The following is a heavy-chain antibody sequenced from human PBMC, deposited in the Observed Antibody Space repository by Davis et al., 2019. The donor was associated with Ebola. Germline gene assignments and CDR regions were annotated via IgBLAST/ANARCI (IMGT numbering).Heavy chain of an antibody. CDR2: INHSGST. D-gene: IGHD4-17*01. J-gene: IGHJ6*02. CDR1: GGSFSGYY. Sequence: MPSETLSLTCAVYGGSFSGYYWSWIRQPPGKGLEWIGEINHSGSTNYNPSLKSRVTISVDTSKNQFSLKLSSVTAADTAVYYCARYHDYGDFYYYYGMDVWGQGTTVTVSS. CDR3: ARYHDYGDFYYYYGMDV. V-gene: IGHV4-34*01.